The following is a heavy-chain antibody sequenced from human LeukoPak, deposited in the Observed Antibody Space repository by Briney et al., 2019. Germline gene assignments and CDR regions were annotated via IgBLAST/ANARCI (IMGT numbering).Heavy chain of an antibody. J-gene: IGHJ4*02. D-gene: IGHD3-22*01. CDR2: ISSSSSYT. CDR3: ARDQYYDSSGYYSY. CDR1: GFTFSSYS. Sequence: GGSLRLSCAASGFTFSSYSMNWVRQAPGKGLEWVSSISSSSSYTYYADSVKGRFTISRDNAKNSLYLQINSLRAEDTAVYYCARDQYYDSSGYYSYWGQGTLVSVSS. V-gene: IGHV3-21*01.